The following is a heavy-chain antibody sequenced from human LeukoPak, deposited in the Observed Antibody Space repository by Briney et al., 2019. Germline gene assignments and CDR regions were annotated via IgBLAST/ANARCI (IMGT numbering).Heavy chain of an antibody. CDR1: GFTFSNYA. CDR3: AKPTNYDFWSGIDY. J-gene: IGHJ4*02. D-gene: IGHD3-3*01. Sequence: GGSLRLSCAASGFTFSNYAMNWVRQAPGKGLEWDSAISGGGDSTYYADSVKGRFTISRDNSKNTLYLQMNSLRAEDTAVYYCAKPTNYDFWSGIDYWGQGTLVTVSS. V-gene: IGHV3-23*01. CDR2: ISGGGDST.